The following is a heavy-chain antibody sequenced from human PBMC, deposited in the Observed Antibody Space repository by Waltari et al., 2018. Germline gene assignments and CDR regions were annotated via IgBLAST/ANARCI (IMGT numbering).Heavy chain of an antibody. Sequence: QVQLVQSGAEVKKPGASVKVSCKASGYTFTGYYMHWVRQAPGQGLEWMGRINPNSGGTNYAQKFQGRVTMTRDTSISTAYRELSRLRSDDTAVYYCARSLRAPTVTTGRSPSKTHWYFDLWGRGTLVTVSS. CDR2: INPNSGGT. J-gene: IGHJ2*01. CDR1: GYTFTGYY. D-gene: IGHD4-17*01. CDR3: ARSLRAPTVTTGRSPSKTHWYFDL. V-gene: IGHV1-2*06.